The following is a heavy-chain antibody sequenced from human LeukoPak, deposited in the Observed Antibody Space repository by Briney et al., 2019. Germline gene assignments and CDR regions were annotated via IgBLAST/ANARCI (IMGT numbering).Heavy chain of an antibody. D-gene: IGHD5-24*01. CDR1: GFTFNTYT. V-gene: IGHV3-48*01. J-gene: IGHJ4*02. Sequence: HSGGSLRLSCAASGFTFNTYTMYWVRQAPGKGLEWVSYISSSSSTIYYADSVKGRFTISRDNAKNSLYLQMNSLRAEDTAVYYCASRLQFDYWGQGTLVTVSS. CDR2: ISSSSSTI. CDR3: ASRLQFDY.